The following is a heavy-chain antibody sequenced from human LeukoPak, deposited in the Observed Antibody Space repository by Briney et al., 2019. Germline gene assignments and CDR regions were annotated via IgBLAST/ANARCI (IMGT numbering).Heavy chain of an antibody. V-gene: IGHV3-48*03. D-gene: IGHD3-22*01. CDR2: ISSGGSTI. Sequence: GGSLRLSCAASGFTFSSYEMNWVRQAPGKGLEWVSYISSGGSTIYYADSVKGRFTISRDNAKNSLYLQMNSLRAEDTAVYYCARDDYYYDSSGYYSFDYWGQGTLVTVSS. J-gene: IGHJ4*02. CDR3: ARDDYYYDSSGYYSFDY. CDR1: GFTFSSYE.